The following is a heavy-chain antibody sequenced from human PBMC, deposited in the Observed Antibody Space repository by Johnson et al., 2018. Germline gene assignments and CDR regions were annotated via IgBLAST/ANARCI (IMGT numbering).Heavy chain of an antibody. D-gene: IGHD2/OR15-2a*01. J-gene: IGHJ3*02. CDR1: GYTFTVYD. CDR2: MNPNSGNT. CDR3: ARGNVRSFDI. V-gene: IGHV1-8*01. Sequence: VQLLETGAEVKKPGASVKVSCRASGYTFTVYDFNWVRQATGQGLEWMVYMNPNSGNTGYAQKFQGRVTMTRDTPTKTAYMALRSLRSEDTAVYYCARGNVRSFDIWGQGTMVIVSS.